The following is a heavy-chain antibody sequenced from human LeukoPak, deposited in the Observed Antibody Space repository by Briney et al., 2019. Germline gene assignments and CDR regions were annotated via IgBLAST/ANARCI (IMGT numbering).Heavy chain of an antibody. CDR3: AIDLRAGTGYSSSWYSPGDY. CDR2: INPNSGGT. Sequence: ASVKVSCKASGYTFTGYYMHWVRQAPGQGLEWMGWINPNSGGTNYAQKFQGWVTMTRDTSISTAYMELSRLRSDDTAVYYCAIDLRAGTGYSSSWYSPGDYWGQGTLVTVSS. CDR1: GYTFTGYY. V-gene: IGHV1-2*04. J-gene: IGHJ4*02. D-gene: IGHD6-13*01.